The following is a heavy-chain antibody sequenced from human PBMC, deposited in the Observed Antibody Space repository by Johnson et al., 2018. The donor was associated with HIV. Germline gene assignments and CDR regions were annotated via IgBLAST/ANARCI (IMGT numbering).Heavy chain of an antibody. Sequence: VQLVESGGGVVQPGRSLRLSCAASGFTFDDYAMHWVRQAPGKGLEWVSGISWNSGSIGYADSVKGRFTISRDNAKNSLYLQMNSLRAEDTAVYYCTRGDRSTLGSAFDIWGQGTLVTVSS. CDR3: TRGDRSTLGSAFDI. J-gene: IGHJ3*02. CDR1: GFTFDDYA. V-gene: IGHV3-9*01. D-gene: IGHD1-1*01. CDR2: ISWNSGSI.